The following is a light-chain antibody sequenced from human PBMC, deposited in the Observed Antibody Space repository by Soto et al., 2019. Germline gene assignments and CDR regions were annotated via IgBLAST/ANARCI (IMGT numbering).Light chain of an antibody. J-gene: IGLJ1*01. Sequence: QPVLTQPPSASGTPGQRVTISCSGSSSNIGSNTVNWYQQLPGTAPKLLIYSNNQRPSGVPGRFSGSKSGTSASLAISGLQSEDEADYYCAAWDDSLNGPVFGTGTKVTVL. CDR3: AAWDDSLNGPV. CDR1: SSNIGSNT. CDR2: SNN. V-gene: IGLV1-44*01.